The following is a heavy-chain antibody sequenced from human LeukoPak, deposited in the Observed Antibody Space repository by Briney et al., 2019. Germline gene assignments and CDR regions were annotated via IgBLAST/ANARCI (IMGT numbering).Heavy chain of an antibody. CDR1: GGSISSYY. CDR3: ARYAWLQFRSFDY. CDR2: IYYSGST. Sequence: SETLSLTCTVSGGSISSYYWSWIRQAPGKGLEWIGYIYYSGSTNYNPSLKSRVTISVDTSKNQFSLKLSSVTAADTAVYYCARYAWLQFRSFDYWGQGTLVTVSS. J-gene: IGHJ4*02. D-gene: IGHD5-24*01. V-gene: IGHV4-59*01.